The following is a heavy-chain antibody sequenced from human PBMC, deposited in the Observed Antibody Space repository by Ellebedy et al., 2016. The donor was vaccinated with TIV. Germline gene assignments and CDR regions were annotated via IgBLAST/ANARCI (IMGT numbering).Heavy chain of an antibody. CDR1: GFTFGSFA. CDR2: ISGDGVNT. D-gene: IGHD3-22*01. CDR3: AKGSSSGFNYDRVGFQY. Sequence: GESLKISCAASGFTFGSFAMHWVRQAPGKGFEWLSVISGDGVNTYSAASVKGRFTITRDNFKNTLFLQVNRLRAEDTAVYYCAKGSSSGFNYDRVGFQYWGQGTLVTVSS. V-gene: IGHV3-23*01. J-gene: IGHJ4*02.